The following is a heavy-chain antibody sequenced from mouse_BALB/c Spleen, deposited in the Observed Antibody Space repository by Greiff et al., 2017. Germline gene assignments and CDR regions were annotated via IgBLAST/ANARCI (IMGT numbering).Heavy chain of an antibody. Sequence: EVKLMESGGGLVKPGGSLKLSCAASGFTFSSYAMSWVRQSPEKRLEWVAEISSGGSYTYYPDTVTGRFTISRDNAKNTLYLEMSSLRSEDTAMYYCARGGLPFAYWGQGTLVTVSA. CDR3: ARGGLPFAY. CDR1: GFTFSSYA. CDR2: ISSGGSYT. J-gene: IGHJ3*01. V-gene: IGHV5-9-4*01. D-gene: IGHD2-4*01.